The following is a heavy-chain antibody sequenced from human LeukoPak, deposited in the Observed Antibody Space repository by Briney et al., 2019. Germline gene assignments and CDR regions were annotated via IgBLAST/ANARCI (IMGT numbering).Heavy chain of an antibody. D-gene: IGHD4-11*01. V-gene: IGHV3-33*06. CDR3: AKDAQRGFDYSNSLEH. CDR2: IWSDGSNK. Sequence: GGSLRLSCAASGFTFSHYSMHWVHQAPGKGLEGVAGIWSDGSNKYYADSVKGRFTISRDNFKNTASLQMNSLRTGDTAVYYCAKDAQRGFDYSNSLEHWGQGSLVIVSS. CDR1: GFTFSHYS. J-gene: IGHJ5*02.